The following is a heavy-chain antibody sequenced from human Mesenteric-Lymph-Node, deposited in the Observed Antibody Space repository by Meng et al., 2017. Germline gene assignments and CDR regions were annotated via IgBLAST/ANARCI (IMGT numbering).Heavy chain of an antibody. CDR1: GGSISSSRHY. D-gene: IGHD5-12*01. CDR3: ARHDGGYGDYFDH. V-gene: IGHV4-39*01. CDR2: IYYSGST. Sequence: PELQESGPGLVKPSETLPLTCTVSGGSISSSRHYWGWIRQPPGKGLEWIGSIYYSGSTYYNPSLRSRVTMSLDTSKNQFSLKLSSVTATDTAVYYCARHDGGYGDYFDHWGQGTLVTVSS. J-gene: IGHJ4*02.